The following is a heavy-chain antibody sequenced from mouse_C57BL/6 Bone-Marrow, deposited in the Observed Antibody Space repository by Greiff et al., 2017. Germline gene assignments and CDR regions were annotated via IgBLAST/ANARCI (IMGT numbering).Heavy chain of an antibody. CDR1: GFTFSSDG. Sequence: EVKLVESGGDLVKPGGSLKLSCAASGFTFSSDGMSWVRQTPDKRLEWVATISSGGSYTYYPDSVKGRFTIARDNAKNTLYLQMSSLKSEDTAMYYCANPLTTGRWYFDVWGTGTTVTVSS. J-gene: IGHJ1*03. D-gene: IGHD1-1*01. CDR2: ISSGGSYT. CDR3: ANPLTTGRWYFDV. V-gene: IGHV5-6*01.